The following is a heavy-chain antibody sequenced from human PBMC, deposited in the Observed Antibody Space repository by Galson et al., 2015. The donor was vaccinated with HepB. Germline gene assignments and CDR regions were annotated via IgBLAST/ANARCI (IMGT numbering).Heavy chain of an antibody. CDR3: AINRGIEVIPRALEDDWFDP. J-gene: IGHJ5*02. V-gene: IGHV1-69*13. Sequence: SVKVSCKASGDTFSKFAFSWVRQAPGQGLEWMGGIIPLHSTTSYAQKFTGRVTITADELTSSAYMELRSLRSEDTAVYYCAINRGIEVIPRALEDDWFDPWGQGTLVTVSS. CDR2: IIPLHSTT. D-gene: IGHD2-2*01. CDR1: GDTFSKFA.